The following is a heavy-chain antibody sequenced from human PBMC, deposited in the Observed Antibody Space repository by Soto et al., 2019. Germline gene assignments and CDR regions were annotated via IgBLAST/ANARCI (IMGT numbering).Heavy chain of an antibody. CDR2: IKTKAQGETT. V-gene: IGHV3-15*07. CDR1: GFTISGAW. D-gene: IGHD1-26*01. J-gene: IGHJ4*02. Sequence: EVQLVESGGGLVKPGGSLRLSCAASGFTISGAWMNWVRQAPGKGLEWVGRIKTKAQGETTDYAAPVKGRFTISRDDSENTLSLQMTSLKIEYTAVYFCTTGSVEGYWGQGTLVTVSS. CDR3: TTGSVEGY.